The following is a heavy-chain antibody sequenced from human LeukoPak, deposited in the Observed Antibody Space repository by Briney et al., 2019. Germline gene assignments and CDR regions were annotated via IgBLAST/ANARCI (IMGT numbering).Heavy chain of an antibody. Sequence: GESLKISCKGSGYSFSSYWMSWVRQAPGKGLEWVANIKQDGSEKYYVDSVKGRFTISRDNAKNSLYLQMNSLRAEDTAVYYCARTEEGYFDYWGQGTLVTVSS. J-gene: IGHJ4*02. CDR1: GYSFSSYW. CDR3: ARTEEGYFDY. CDR2: IKQDGSEK. V-gene: IGHV3-7*03.